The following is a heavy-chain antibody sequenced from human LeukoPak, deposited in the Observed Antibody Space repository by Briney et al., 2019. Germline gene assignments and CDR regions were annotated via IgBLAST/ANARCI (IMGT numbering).Heavy chain of an antibody. D-gene: IGHD3-22*01. CDR1: GYSISSGYY. CDR2: IYHSGST. J-gene: IGHJ4*02. CDR3: ARDRYYYDNGGGRPLDF. V-gene: IGHV4-38-2*02. Sequence: NASETLSLTCTVSGYSISSGYYWGWIRQPPGKGLEWIGSIYHSGSTYYNPSLKSRVTISVDTSKNQFSLKLTSVTAADTALYYCARDRYYYDNGGGRPLDFWGQGTLVTVSP.